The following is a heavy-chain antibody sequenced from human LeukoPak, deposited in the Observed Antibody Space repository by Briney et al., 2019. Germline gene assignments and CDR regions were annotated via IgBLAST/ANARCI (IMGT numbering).Heavy chain of an antibody. CDR1: GYSFSSSW. CDR2: IYPGDSDT. J-gene: IGHJ4*02. Sequence: GESLKISCRGSGYSFSSSWIGWVRQMPGKGLEWMGIIYPGDSDTRYSPSFEGQVTISADKSITTAYLQWNSLKASDTAIYYCARLGICSSGTCSSFDYWGQGTLVTVSS. V-gene: IGHV5-51*01. CDR3: ARLGICSSGTCSSFDY. D-gene: IGHD2-15*01.